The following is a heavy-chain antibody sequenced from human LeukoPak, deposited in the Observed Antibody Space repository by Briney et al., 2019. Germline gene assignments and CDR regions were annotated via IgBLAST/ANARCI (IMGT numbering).Heavy chain of an antibody. CDR3: ARVVGATTVYYYYYYMDV. V-gene: IGHV4-4*07. CDR1: GGSISTYY. Sequence: SETLSLTCTVSGGSISTYYWSWIRQSAGRGLECMGRIYATGDTNYNPSLKSRVTMSVDTSNNQFSLKLSSVTAADTAVYYCARVVGATTVYYYYYYMDVWGKGTTVTVSS. D-gene: IGHD1-26*01. CDR2: IYATGDT. J-gene: IGHJ6*03.